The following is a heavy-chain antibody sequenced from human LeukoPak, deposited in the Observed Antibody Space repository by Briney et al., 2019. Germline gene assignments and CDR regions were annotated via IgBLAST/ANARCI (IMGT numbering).Heavy chain of an antibody. Sequence: SETLSLTCTVSGGSISSYYWSWIRQPPGKGLEWIGYIYYSGSTNYNPSLKSRLTISVDTSKNQFSLKLSSVTAADTAVYYCARGGRGVSSGYYQRRFDYWGQGTLVTVSS. CDR1: GGSISSYY. V-gene: IGHV4-59*12. CDR2: IYYSGST. D-gene: IGHD3-22*01. J-gene: IGHJ4*02. CDR3: ARGGRGVSSGYYQRRFDY.